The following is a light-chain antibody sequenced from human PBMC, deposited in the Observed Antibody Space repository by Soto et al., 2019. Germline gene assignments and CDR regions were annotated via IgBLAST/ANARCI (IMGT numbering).Light chain of an antibody. CDR1: HSVSTN. V-gene: IGKV3-15*01. J-gene: IGKJ1*01. CDR3: QQYNNWPPWT. Sequence: EIVMTQSPATLSVSPGERATLSCRASHSVSTNLAWYQQKPGQAPRLLIYGAFTRATGIPARFSGSGSGTEFTLTISSLQSEDSAVYYCQQYNNWPPWTFGQGTKVEIE. CDR2: GAF.